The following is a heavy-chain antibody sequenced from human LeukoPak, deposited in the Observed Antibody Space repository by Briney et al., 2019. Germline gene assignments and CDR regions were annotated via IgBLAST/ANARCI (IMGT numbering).Heavy chain of an antibody. CDR3: ARGQLWPPQSDYYYYGMDV. Sequence: AETLSLTCAVYGGSFSVYYWSWIRQPPGKGLEWIGEINHSGSTNYNPSLKSRVTISVDTSKNQFYLKLSSVTAAHTAVYYCARGQLWPPQSDYYYYGMDVWGQGTTVTVSS. CDR2: INHSGST. D-gene: IGHD5-18*01. J-gene: IGHJ6*02. V-gene: IGHV4-34*01. CDR1: GGSFSVYY.